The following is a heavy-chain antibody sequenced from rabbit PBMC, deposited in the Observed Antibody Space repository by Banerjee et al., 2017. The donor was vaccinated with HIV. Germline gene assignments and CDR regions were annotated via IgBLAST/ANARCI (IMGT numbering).Heavy chain of an antibody. CDR2: IYTGSSGDT. D-gene: IGHD7-1*01. Sequence: QSLEESGGDLVKPGASLTLTCTASGFSFSSSYWICWVRQAPGKGLEWIACIYTGSSGDTYYASWAKGRFTISKTSSTTVTLQMTSLTAADTATYFCARSYPGYAGYGYGLKLWGPGTLVTVS. V-gene: IGHV1S40*01. CDR1: GFSFSSSYW. CDR3: ARSYPGYAGYGYGLKL. J-gene: IGHJ4*01.